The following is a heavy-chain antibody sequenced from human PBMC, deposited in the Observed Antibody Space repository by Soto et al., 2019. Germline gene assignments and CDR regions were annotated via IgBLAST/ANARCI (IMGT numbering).Heavy chain of an antibody. D-gene: IGHD3-16*01. V-gene: IGHV3-13*04. CDR2: IANSGAT. CDR3: TRGADGFDI. CDR1: GFTFNNYD. Sequence: EVQLVESGGDLVQPGGSLRLSCAASGFTFNNYDFHWVRQATGKGLEWVSAIANSGATFYAGSVKGRFTISRENAKNSLYLQMISLRAGDTAVYYCTRGADGFDIWGQGTLVTVSS. J-gene: IGHJ4*02.